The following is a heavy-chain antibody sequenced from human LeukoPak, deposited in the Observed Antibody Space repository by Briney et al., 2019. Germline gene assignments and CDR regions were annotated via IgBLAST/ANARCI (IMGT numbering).Heavy chain of an antibody. V-gene: IGHV3-13*01. D-gene: IGHD6-19*01. Sequence: GGSLRLSCAASGFTFSSYDMHWVRQATGKGLEWVSAIGTAGDTYYPGSVKGRFTISRENAKNSLYLQMNSLRAGDTAVYYCARAVAVAGTLDYWDQGTLVTVSS. CDR2: IGTAGDT. CDR1: GFTFSSYD. J-gene: IGHJ4*02. CDR3: ARAVAVAGTLDY.